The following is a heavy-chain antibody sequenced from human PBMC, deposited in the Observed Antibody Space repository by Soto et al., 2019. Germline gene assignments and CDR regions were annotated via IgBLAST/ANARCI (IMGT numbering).Heavy chain of an antibody. V-gene: IGHV1-2*02. Sequence: ASVKVSCKASGYTFTGYYMHWVRQAPGQGLEWMGWINPNSGGTNYAQKFQGRVTMTRDTSISTAYMELSRLRSDDTAVCYCARVRRGYYDSSGYYEIDYWGQGTLVTVSS. CDR3: ARVRRGYYDSSGYYEIDY. CDR1: GYTFTGYY. D-gene: IGHD3-22*01. J-gene: IGHJ4*02. CDR2: INPNSGGT.